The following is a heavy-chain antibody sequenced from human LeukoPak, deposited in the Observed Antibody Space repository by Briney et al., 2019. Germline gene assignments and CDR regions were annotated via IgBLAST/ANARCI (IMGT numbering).Heavy chain of an antibody. Sequence: PGGSLRLSCAASGFTFSSYSMSWVRQAPGKGLEWVSSISSSSSYIYYADSVKGRFTISRDNAKNSLYLQMNSLRAEDTAVYYCARGGTKLGINYYYYMDVWGKGTTVTVSS. CDR2: ISSSSSYI. D-gene: IGHD7-27*01. CDR3: ARGGTKLGINYYYYMDV. V-gene: IGHV3-21*01. CDR1: GFTFSSYS. J-gene: IGHJ6*03.